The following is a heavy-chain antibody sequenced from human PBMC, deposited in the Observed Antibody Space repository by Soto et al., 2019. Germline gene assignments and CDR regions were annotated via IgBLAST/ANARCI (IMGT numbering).Heavy chain of an antibody. CDR3: ARPLGWRDAFDF. CDR2: IKHDGSDE. CDR1: GFTVSGDW. D-gene: IGHD6-19*01. V-gene: IGHV3-7*01. Sequence: GGGLRLSCAASGFTVSGDWMICVRQAPGKGLEWVANIKHDGSDEYYVDSVKGRFTISRDNAKNSLYLQMNSLRAEDTAVYYCARPLGWRDAFDFWAQGTMVTVSS. J-gene: IGHJ3*01.